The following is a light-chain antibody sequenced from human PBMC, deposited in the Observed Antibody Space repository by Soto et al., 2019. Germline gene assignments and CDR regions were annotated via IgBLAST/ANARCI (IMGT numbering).Light chain of an antibody. CDR1: QSVLYRSNNNNY. CDR2: WAS. V-gene: IGKV4-1*01. CDR3: QQYYSTPLT. J-gene: IGKJ4*01. Sequence: DIVMTQSPDSLAVPLGERATINCKSSQSVLYRSNNNNYLAWYQQKPGQPPKLLIYWASTRESGVPDRFSGSGSGTDFTLTISSLQAEDVAVYYCQQYYSTPLTFGGGTKVDIK.